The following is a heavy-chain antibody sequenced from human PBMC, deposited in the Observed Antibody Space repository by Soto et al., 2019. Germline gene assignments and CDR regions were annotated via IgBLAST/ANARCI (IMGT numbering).Heavy chain of an antibody. Sequence: ASVKVSCKASGYTFTSYDINWVRQATGQGLEWMGWMNPNSGNTGYVQKFQGRVTMTRNTSISTAYMELSSLRSEDTAVYYCARTDVGLDHYYYMDVWGKGTTVTVSS. CDR3: ARTDVGLDHYYYMDV. CDR1: GYTFTSYD. CDR2: MNPNSGNT. J-gene: IGHJ6*03. V-gene: IGHV1-8*01. D-gene: IGHD2-15*01.